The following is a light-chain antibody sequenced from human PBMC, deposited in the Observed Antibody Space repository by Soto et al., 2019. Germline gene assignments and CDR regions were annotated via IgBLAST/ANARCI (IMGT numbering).Light chain of an antibody. CDR2: DAS. J-gene: IGKJ1*01. CDR1: QSISSW. Sequence: DIQMTQSRSTLSASVGDRVTITCLASQSISSWLAWYQQKPGKAPKLLIYDASSLESGVPSRFSRSGSGTEFTLTISSLQADDFATYSCQQYNSYRTFGKGTKVDI. CDR3: QQYNSYRT. V-gene: IGKV1-5*01.